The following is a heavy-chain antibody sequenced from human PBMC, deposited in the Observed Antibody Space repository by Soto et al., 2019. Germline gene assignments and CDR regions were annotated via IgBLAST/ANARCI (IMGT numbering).Heavy chain of an antibody. CDR3: AKDPLYGWFDP. Sequence: TLSLTCTVSGDSISGGGYYWSWIRQHPGKGLEWIGFISDSGTTYYNPSLKSRVTISVDTSRNQFSLNLNSVTAADTAVYYCAKDPLYGWFDPWGQGTLVTVSS. CDR1: GDSISGGGYY. V-gene: IGHV4-31*03. J-gene: IGHJ5*02. D-gene: IGHD2-2*02. CDR2: ISDSGTT.